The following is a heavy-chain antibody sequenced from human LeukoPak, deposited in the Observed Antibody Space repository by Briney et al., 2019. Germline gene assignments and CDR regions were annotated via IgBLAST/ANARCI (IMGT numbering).Heavy chain of an antibody. CDR1: GGFISSSIYY. D-gene: IGHD6-19*01. V-gene: IGHV4-39*01. J-gene: IGHJ5*02. CDR3: ATNGVAGSNWFDP. CDR2: IYYGGST. Sequence: PSETLSLTCTVSGGFISSSIYYWGWIRQPPGTGLEWIGSIYYGGSTFCNPSLKSRVTISVDTSKNQFSLRLSSVTAADTSMYYCATNGVAGSNWFDPWGQGTLVTVSS.